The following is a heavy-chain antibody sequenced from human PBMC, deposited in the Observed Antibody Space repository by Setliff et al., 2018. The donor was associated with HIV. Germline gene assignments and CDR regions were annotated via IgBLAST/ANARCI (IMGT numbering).Heavy chain of an antibody. CDR2: INPDGSTT. D-gene: IGHD6-19*01. CDR3: ARARSDWYNVRPYYFDL. Sequence: GGSLRLSCAASGFTFSDYWMHWVRQVPGKGLVYVSRINPDGSTTTYADSVEGRFTISRDNAKNQFSLTLSSVTAADTAVYYCARARSDWYNVRPYYFDLWGQGTPVTVSS. J-gene: IGHJ4*02. CDR1: GFTFSDYW. V-gene: IGHV3-74*01.